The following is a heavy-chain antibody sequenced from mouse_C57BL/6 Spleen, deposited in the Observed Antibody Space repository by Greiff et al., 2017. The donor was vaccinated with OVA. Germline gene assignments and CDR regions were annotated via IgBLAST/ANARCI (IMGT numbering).Heavy chain of an antibody. Sequence: EVQLQQSGPVLVKPGASVKMSCKASGYTFTDYYMNWVKQSHGKSLEWIGVINPYNGGTSYNQKFKGKATLTVDKSSSTAYMELNSLTSEDSAVYYCARRRGDYFDVWGTGTTVTVSS. CDR2: INPYNGGT. D-gene: IGHD3-3*01. V-gene: IGHV1-19*01. J-gene: IGHJ1*03. CDR1: GYTFTDYY. CDR3: ARRRGDYFDV.